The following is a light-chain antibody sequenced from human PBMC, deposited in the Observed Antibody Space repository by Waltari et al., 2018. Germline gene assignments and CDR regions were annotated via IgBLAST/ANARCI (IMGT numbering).Light chain of an antibody. J-gene: IGLJ2*01. CDR3: QAWDSSAGVV. Sequence: SYVVTQPPSGSVAPGQTATITCEGDNIERKSVHWYQQKAGQAPVLVVYDDSDRPPGIPARLSGSNSGNTATLTISGTQVMDEADYYCQAWDSSAGVVFGGGTKLAVL. V-gene: IGLV3-21*02. CDR2: DDS. CDR1: NIERKS.